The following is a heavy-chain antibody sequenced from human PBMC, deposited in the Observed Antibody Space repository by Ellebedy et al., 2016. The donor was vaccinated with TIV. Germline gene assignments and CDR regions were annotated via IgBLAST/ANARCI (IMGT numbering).Heavy chain of an antibody. J-gene: IGHJ4*02. CDR2: ISSNSVYI. CDR1: GFTFSNAW. CDR3: VKTTGYCANGVCYKSFDY. V-gene: IGHV3-9*01. D-gene: IGHD2-8*01. Sequence: SLKISCAASGFTFSNAWMNWVRQAPGKGLEWVSGISSNSVYIAYGDAVKGRFTISRDNAKSSLYLQMDSLRPEDTAFYYCVKTTGYCANGVCYKSFDYWGQGILVTVSS.